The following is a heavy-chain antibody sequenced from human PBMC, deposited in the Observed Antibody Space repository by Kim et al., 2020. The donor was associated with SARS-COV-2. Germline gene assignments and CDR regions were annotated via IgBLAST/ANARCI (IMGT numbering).Heavy chain of an antibody. CDR1: GITVSSNY. D-gene: IGHD2-21*02. Sequence: GGSLRLSCAASGITVSSNYMSWVRQAPGKGLEWVSIIYTGGSTFYTDSVKGRFTISRDNSKNSLYLQMNSLRADVTAVYYCAREVTPGAFDIWGQGTMVTVSS. CDR3: AREVTPGAFDI. J-gene: IGHJ3*02. V-gene: IGHV3-53*05. CDR2: IYTGGST.